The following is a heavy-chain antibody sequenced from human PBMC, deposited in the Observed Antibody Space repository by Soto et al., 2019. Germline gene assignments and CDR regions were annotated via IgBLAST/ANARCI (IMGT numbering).Heavy chain of an antibody. CDR2: IWYDGSNK. D-gene: IGHD2-2*02. V-gene: IGHV3-33*01. Sequence: QVQLVESGGGVVQPGRSLRLSCAASGFTFSSYGMHWVRQAPGKGLEWVAVIWYDGSNKYYADSVKGRFTISRDNSKNTLYLQMNSLRAEVTAVYYCARSRVCSSTSCYIDYYYYYMDVWGKGTTVTVSS. J-gene: IGHJ6*03. CDR1: GFTFSSYG. CDR3: ARSRVCSSTSCYIDYYYYYMDV.